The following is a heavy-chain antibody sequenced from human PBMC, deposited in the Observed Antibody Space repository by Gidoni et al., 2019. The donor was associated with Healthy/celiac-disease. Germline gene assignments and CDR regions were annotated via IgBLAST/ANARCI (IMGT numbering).Heavy chain of an antibody. CDR3: ARDRWAGPTLIHLDS. D-gene: IGHD1-1*01. CDR2: ISSNNSVI. CDR1: GFPLRSYS. V-gene: IGHV3-48*01. Sequence: EVQLVESGGGLVQPEGSLRLSCEVSGFPLRSYSMNWVRQAPGKGPEWISSISSNNSVIYYADSVKGRFTISRDNAKNTLHLQMSSLSAEDTAVYYCARDRWAGPTLIHLDSWGQGSLVPVSS. J-gene: IGHJ4*02.